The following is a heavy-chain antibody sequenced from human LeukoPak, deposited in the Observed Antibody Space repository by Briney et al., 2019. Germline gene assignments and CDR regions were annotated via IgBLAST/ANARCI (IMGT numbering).Heavy chain of an antibody. CDR1: GFTFSSYW. D-gene: IGHD2-15*01. CDR3: VSSYCSGGSCYSASGY. V-gene: IGHV3-74*01. J-gene: IGHJ4*02. CDR2: INNDGSST. Sequence: GGSLRLSCAASGFTFSSYWMHWVRQAPGKGLVWVPRINNDGSSTSYADSVKDRFTISRDNAKNTLYLQMNSLRAEDTAVYYCVSSYCSGGSCYSASGYWGQGTLVTVSS.